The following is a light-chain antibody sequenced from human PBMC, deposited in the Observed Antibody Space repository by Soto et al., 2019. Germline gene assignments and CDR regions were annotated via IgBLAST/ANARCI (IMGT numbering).Light chain of an antibody. CDR3: QQRSNWPWT. CDR2: DAS. CDR1: QSVSSS. V-gene: IGKV3-11*01. J-gene: IGKJ1*01. Sequence: EIVLRQSPASLSLSPGERATLSCRASQSVSSSLAWYQQKPGQAPRLLIYDASNRATGIPARFSGSGSGTDFTLTISSLEPEDFAVYYCQQRSNWPWTFGQGTKVDIK.